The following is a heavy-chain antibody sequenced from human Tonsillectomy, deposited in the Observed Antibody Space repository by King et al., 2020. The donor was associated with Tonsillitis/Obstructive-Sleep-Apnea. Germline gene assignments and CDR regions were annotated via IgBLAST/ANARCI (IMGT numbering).Heavy chain of an antibody. V-gene: IGHV3-21*01. J-gene: IGHJ6*03. CDR2: ISGDGGYI. Sequence: VQLVESGGGLVKPGGSLRLSCAASGFSFSAYAMTWFRRAPGKGLEWVSSISGDGGYIYYADSVRGRFTISRDNAKNSLYLQMDSLRAEDTAVYYCARPSYGSGVYYYFYMDVWGKGTTVAVS. CDR3: ARPSYGSGVYYYFYMDV. CDR1: GFSFSAYA. D-gene: IGHD3-10*01.